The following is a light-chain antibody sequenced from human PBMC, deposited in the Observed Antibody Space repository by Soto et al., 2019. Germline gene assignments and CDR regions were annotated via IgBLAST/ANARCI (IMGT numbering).Light chain of an antibody. Sequence: DILMTQSPSTLSASVGDRVTITCRASQSISSWLAWYQQKPGQAPKLLIYKASNLENGVPSRFSGSGSGTEFTLTIRSLQPDDFATYYCQQYNSYSWMFGQGTKVDI. J-gene: IGKJ1*01. CDR2: KAS. V-gene: IGKV1-5*03. CDR1: QSISSW. CDR3: QQYNSYSWM.